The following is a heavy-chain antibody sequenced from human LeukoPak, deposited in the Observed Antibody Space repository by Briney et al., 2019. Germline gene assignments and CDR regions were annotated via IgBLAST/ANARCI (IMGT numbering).Heavy chain of an antibody. V-gene: IGHV7-4-1*02. Sequence: GASVKVSCKASGYTFTKYGMNWVRQAPGQGLEWMGWINTNTGNPTYARDFTGRFVFSLDTSVSTAYLQISSLKAEDTAVYYCAKKYCSSASCYFDYWGQGTLVTVSS. CDR2: INTNTGNP. CDR3: AKKYCSSASCYFDY. CDR1: GYTFTKYG. D-gene: IGHD2-2*01. J-gene: IGHJ4*02.